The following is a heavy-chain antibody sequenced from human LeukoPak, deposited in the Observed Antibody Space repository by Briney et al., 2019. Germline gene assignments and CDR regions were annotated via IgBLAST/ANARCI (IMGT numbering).Heavy chain of an antibody. CDR1: GYTFTSYA. CDR2: INTNTGNP. J-gene: IGHJ3*02. Sequence: ASVKVSCKASGYTFTSYAMNWVRQAPGQGLEWMGWINTNTGNPTYAQGFTGRFVFSLDTSVSTAYLQISSLKAEDTAVYYCARDFHGGNSDDAFDIWGQGTMVTVSS. D-gene: IGHD4-23*01. V-gene: IGHV7-4-1*02. CDR3: ARDFHGGNSDDAFDI.